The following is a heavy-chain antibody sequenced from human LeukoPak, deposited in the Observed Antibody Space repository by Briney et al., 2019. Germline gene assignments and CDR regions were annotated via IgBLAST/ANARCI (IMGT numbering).Heavy chain of an antibody. V-gene: IGHV3-30-3*01. CDR3: ARVRYGMDV. Sequence: GGSLRLSCAASGFTFSSYAMRWVRQAPGKGLEWVAVISYDGSNKYYADSVKGRFTISRDNAKNSLYLQMNSLRAEDTAVYYCARVRYGMDVWGQGTTVTVSS. J-gene: IGHJ6*02. CDR1: GFTFSSYA. CDR2: ISYDGSNK.